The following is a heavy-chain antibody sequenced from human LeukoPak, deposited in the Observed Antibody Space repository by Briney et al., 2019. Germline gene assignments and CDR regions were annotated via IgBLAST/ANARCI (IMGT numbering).Heavy chain of an antibody. CDR1: GFTFDDYA. Sequence: GGSLRLSCAASGFTFDDYAMHWVRQAPGKGLEWVSGISWNSGSIGYADSVKGRFTISRDNAKNSLYLQMNSLRAEDTALYYCAKGGQLPPRGYHYYYGMDVWGQGTTVTVSS. V-gene: IGHV3-9*01. J-gene: IGHJ6*02. D-gene: IGHD6-6*01. CDR3: AKGGQLPPRGYHYYYGMDV. CDR2: ISWNSGSI.